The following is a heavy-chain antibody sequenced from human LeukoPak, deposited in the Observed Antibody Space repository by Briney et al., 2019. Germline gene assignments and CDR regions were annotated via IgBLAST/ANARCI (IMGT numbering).Heavy chain of an antibody. CDR1: GYTFTGYY. V-gene: IGHV1-2*02. Sequence: GASVKISCKASGYTFTGYYMHWVRQAPGQGLEWMGWINPNSGGTKYAQKFQGRVTMTSDVSISTAYMELSSLRSDDTAVYYCASRPDQHLLYYFDYWGQGALVTVSS. CDR2: INPNSGGT. CDR3: ASRPDQHLLYYFDY. J-gene: IGHJ4*02. D-gene: IGHD2-15*01.